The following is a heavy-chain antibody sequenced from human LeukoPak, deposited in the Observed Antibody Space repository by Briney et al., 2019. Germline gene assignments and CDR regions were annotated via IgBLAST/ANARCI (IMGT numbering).Heavy chain of an antibody. Sequence: GGSLRLSCAASGFTFSNAWMSWVRQAPGKGLEWVGRIKSKTDGGTTDYAAPVKGRFTISRDDSKNTLYLQMNSLKTEDTAVYYCTTVGGLVPEHNGYYYYMDVWGKGTTVTVSS. CDR1: GFTFSNAW. D-gene: IGHD2-2*01. J-gene: IGHJ6*03. CDR3: TTVGGLVPEHNGYYYYMDV. CDR2: IKSKTDGGTT. V-gene: IGHV3-15*01.